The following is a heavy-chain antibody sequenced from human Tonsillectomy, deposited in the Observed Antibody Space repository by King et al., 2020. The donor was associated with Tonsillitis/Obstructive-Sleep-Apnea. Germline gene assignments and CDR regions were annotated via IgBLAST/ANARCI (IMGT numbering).Heavy chain of an antibody. D-gene: IGHD5-24*01. Sequence: EVQLVESGGGLVKPGGSLRLSCAASGFTFSSYSMNWVRQAPGKGLEWVSSISSSSSYIYYADSVKGRFTISRDNAKNSLYLQMNSLRAEDTAVYYCARGSGDGYNSDDYWGQGTLVTVSS. CDR2: ISSSSSYI. V-gene: IGHV3-21*01. CDR3: ARGSGDGYNSDDY. J-gene: IGHJ4*02. CDR1: GFTFSSYS.